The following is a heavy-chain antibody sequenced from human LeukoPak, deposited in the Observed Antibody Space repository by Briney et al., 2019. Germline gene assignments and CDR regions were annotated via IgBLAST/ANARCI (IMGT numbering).Heavy chain of an antibody. D-gene: IGHD6-13*01. Sequence: ASVKVSCKASGYTFTGYYMHWVRQAPGQGLEWMGWINPNSGGTDYAQKFQGRVTMTRDTSISTAYMELSRLRSDDTAVYYCARMDRQLVQGFDYWGQGTLVTVSS. CDR3: ARMDRQLVQGFDY. CDR2: INPNSGGT. J-gene: IGHJ4*02. CDR1: GYTFTGYY. V-gene: IGHV1-2*02.